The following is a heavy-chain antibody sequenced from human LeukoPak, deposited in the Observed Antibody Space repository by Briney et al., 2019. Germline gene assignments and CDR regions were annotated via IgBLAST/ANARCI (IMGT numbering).Heavy chain of an antibody. CDR3: AKVGAKTTVTGFDY. Sequence: PGRSLRLSCAASGFTFDDYAMHWVRQAPGKGLEWVSAISGSGGSTYYADSVKGRFTISRDNSKNTLYLQMNSLRAEDTAVYYCAKVGAKTTVTGFDYWGQGTLVTVSS. J-gene: IGHJ4*02. V-gene: IGHV3-23*01. D-gene: IGHD4-17*01. CDR2: ISGSGGST. CDR1: GFTFDDYA.